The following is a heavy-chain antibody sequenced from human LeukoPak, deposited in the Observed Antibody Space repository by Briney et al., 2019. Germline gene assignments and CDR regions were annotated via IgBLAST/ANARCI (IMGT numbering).Heavy chain of an antibody. D-gene: IGHD3-3*01. CDR1: GGSISSYY. CDR2: INHSGST. V-gene: IGHV4-34*01. CDR3: ARSSWYDFWSGSPYYFDY. Sequence: SETLSLTCTVSGGSISSYYWSWIRQPPGKGLEWIGEINHSGSTNYNPSLKSRVTISVDTSKNQFSLKLSSVTAADTAVYYCARSSWYDFWSGSPYYFDYWGQGTLVTVSS. J-gene: IGHJ4*02.